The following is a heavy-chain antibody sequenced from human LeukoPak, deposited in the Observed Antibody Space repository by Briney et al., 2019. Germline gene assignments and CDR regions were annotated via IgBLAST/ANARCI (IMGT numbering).Heavy chain of an antibody. J-gene: IGHJ4*02. Sequence: QPGGSLRLSCAVSGFTFSSYAMTWVRQAPGKGLEWVSAISGGGDITYYADSVKGRFTISRDNSKNTFYLQMNNLRGDDTAIYYFSKNLFGIWFGELVSTFDYWGQGTLVTVSS. CDR1: GFTFSSYA. CDR3: SKNLFGIWFGELVSTFDY. CDR2: ISGGGDIT. V-gene: IGHV3-23*01. D-gene: IGHD3-10*01.